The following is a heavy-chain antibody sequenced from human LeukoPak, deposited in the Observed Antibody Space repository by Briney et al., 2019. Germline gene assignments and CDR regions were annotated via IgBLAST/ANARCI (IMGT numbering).Heavy chain of an antibody. CDR1: GGTFSSYA. CDR3: ARVIYDCSSTSCYTYYFDY. CDR2: IIPIFGTA. D-gene: IGHD2-2*02. V-gene: IGHV1-69*01. Sequence: SVKVSCKASGGTFSSYAISWVRQAPGQGLEWMGGIIPIFGTANYAQKFQGRVTITADESTSTAYMELSSLRSEDTAVYYCARVIYDCSSTSCYTYYFDYWGQGTPVTVSS. J-gene: IGHJ4*02.